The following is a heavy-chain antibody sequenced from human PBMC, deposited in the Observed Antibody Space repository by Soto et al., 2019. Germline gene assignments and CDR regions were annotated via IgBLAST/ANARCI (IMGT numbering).Heavy chain of an antibody. D-gene: IGHD3-16*01. J-gene: IGHJ4*02. V-gene: IGHV3-66*01. CDR2: IDIGGNT. CDR1: GFSVTNNY. Sequence: EVQMVESGGGVVQPGGSLRLSCAASGFSVTNNYMNWVRQAPGKGLEWVSIIDIGGNTYYADSVKDTFTISRDDSKNPLDLQMDSLRPEETAVYFCARGRGSTGYLGREHYFDYWGQGTLVTVSP. CDR3: ARGRGSTGYLGREHYFDY.